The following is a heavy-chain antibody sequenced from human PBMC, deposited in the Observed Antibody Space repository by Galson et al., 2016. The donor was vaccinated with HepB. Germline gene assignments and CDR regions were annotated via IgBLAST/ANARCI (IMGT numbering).Heavy chain of an antibody. CDR3: AKDRTPFAFLWFGEFDY. CDR2: ISSGGSNK. J-gene: IGHJ4*02. V-gene: IGHV3-30*18. Sequence: SLRLSCAASGFTFSSYGLHWVRQAPGKGLEWVAVISSGGSNKFYADSVKGRFTISRDNSKNTQYLQMNSLRAEDTAVYYCAKDRTPFAFLWFGEFDYWGQGTLVTASS. CDR1: GFTFSSYG. D-gene: IGHD3-10*01.